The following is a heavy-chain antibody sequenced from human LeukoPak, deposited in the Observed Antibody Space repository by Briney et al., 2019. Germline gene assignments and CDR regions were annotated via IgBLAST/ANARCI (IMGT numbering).Heavy chain of an antibody. CDR3: TRGGIAVVFFDY. J-gene: IGHJ4*02. Sequence: GGSLRLSCTASGFTFGDYAMSWVRQAPGKGLEWVGFIRSKAYGETPEYAASVKGRVTISRDDSKSIAYLQINSLKTEDTALYYCTRGGIAVVFFDYWGQGTLVTVSS. CDR1: GFTFGDYA. CDR2: IRSKAYGETP. D-gene: IGHD6-19*01. V-gene: IGHV3-49*04.